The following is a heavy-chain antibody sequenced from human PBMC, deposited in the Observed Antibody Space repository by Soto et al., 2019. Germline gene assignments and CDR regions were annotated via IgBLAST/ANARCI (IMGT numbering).Heavy chain of an antibody. CDR2: INHSGST. D-gene: IGHD5-12*01. V-gene: IGHV4-34*01. J-gene: IGHJ4*02. CDR1: GGSFSVYY. CDR3: ARVTWLRPYFDY. Sequence: PSETLSLTCSVYGGSFSVYYWSLILQPPGKGLEWIGEINHSGSTNYNPSLKSRVTISVDTSKNQFSLKLSSVTAADTAVYYCARVTWLRPYFDYWGQGTLVTVSS.